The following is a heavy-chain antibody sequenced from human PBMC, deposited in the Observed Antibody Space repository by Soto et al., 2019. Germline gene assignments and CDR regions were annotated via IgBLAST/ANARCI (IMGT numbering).Heavy chain of an antibody. CDR1: GYTFTNYA. D-gene: IGHD3-22*01. Sequence: QVQLVQSGAEEKKPGASVKVSCKASGYTFTNYAMHWVRQAPGHRLEWMGWINAGNGNTKYSQKFQGRVTLTSDTSTSTAYMELSSLRSEDTAVYYCARSSGYYLIDDYWGQGTLVTVSS. CDR3: ARSSGYYLIDDY. J-gene: IGHJ4*02. CDR2: INAGNGNT. V-gene: IGHV1-3*05.